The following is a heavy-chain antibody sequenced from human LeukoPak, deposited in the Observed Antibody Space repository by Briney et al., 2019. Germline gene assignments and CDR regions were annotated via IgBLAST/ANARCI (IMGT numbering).Heavy chain of an antibody. CDR3: ARATEACYFDY. V-gene: IGHV4-34*01. CDR2: INHSGST. CDR1: GGSFSGYY. Sequence: SETLSLTCAVYGGSFSGYYWSWTRQPPGKGLEWIGEINHSGSTNYNPSLKSRVTISVDTSKNQFSLKLSSVTAADTAVYYCARATEACYFDYWGQGTLVTVSS. D-gene: IGHD5-12*01. J-gene: IGHJ4*02.